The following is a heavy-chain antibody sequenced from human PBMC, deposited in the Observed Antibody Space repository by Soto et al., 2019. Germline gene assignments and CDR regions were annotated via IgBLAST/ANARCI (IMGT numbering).Heavy chain of an antibody. Sequence: QVQLQESRPELVKPSQTLSLTCTVSGGSISTGGYYWSWIRQHPGKGLEWIDYIYNSATTYYDPSLKGRVKISVSPSKNQFSLKLNSVTVADTAVYYCARDPAPWGQGALVTVSS. V-gene: IGHV4-31*03. CDR3: ARDPAP. CDR2: IYNSATT. J-gene: IGHJ5*02. CDR1: GGSISTGGYY.